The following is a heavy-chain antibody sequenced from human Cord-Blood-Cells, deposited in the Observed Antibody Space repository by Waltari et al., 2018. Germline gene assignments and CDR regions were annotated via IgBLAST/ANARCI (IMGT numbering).Heavy chain of an antibody. D-gene: IGHD6-13*01. Sequence: QITLKESGPTLVKPTQTLTLTCPFSGFSLSTSGVGVGWIRQPPGKALEWLALIYWNDDKRYSPSLKSRLTITKDTSKNQVVLTMTNMDPVDTATYYCAHRSIAAAGTGFDYWGQGTLVTVSS. V-gene: IGHV2-5*01. J-gene: IGHJ4*02. CDR2: IYWNDDK. CDR3: AHRSIAAAGTGFDY. CDR1: GFSLSTSGVG.